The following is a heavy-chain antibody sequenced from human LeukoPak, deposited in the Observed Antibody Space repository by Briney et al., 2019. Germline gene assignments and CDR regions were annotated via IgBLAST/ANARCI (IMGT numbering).Heavy chain of an antibody. D-gene: IGHD6-19*01. J-gene: IGHJ1*01. CDR1: GGSFSGYY. V-gene: IGHV4-34*11. CDR3: ARGPPYSSGRWGGAQYFQH. Sequence: PSETLSLTCAVYGGSFSGYYWSWIRQPPGKGLEWIGYIYYSGSTNYNPSLKSRVTISVDTSKNQFSLNPSSVTAADTAVYYCARGPPYSSGRWGGAQYFQHWGQGTLVTVSS. CDR2: IYYSGST.